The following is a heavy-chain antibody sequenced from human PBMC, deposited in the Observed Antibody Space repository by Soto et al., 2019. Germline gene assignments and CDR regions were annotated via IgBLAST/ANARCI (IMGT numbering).Heavy chain of an antibody. Sequence: ASVKVSCKDSGYTFTSYYIHWVRQAPGQGLEWMGIFNPTGDTASYAQKLQGRVTMTRDTSTGTAYMELGSLRSEDTAVYYCARGGRIVDTGIGYYYYHAMDVWGQGTTVTVSS. V-gene: IGHV1-46*01. J-gene: IGHJ6*02. CDR2: FNPTGDTA. CDR3: ARGGRIVDTGIGYYYYHAMDV. CDR1: GYTFTSYY. D-gene: IGHD5-18*01.